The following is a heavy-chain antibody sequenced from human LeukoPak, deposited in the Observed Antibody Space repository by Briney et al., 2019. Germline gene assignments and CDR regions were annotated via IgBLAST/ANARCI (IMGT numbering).Heavy chain of an antibody. D-gene: IGHD2-2*02. CDR3: ARYSVVVVPAAITSNYYYYYYMDV. CDR1: GGSITSGGYY. J-gene: IGHJ6*03. CDR2: IYYSGST. Sequence: PSQTLSLTCTVSGGSITSGGYYWSWIRQPPGKGLEGIGYIYYSGSTYYNPSLKSRVTISVDTSKNQFSLKLSSVTAADTAVYYCARYSVVVVPAAITSNYYYYYYMDVWGKGTTVTVSS. V-gene: IGHV4-30-4*08.